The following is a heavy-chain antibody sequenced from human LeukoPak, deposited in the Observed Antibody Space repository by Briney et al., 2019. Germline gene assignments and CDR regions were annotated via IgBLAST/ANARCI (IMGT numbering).Heavy chain of an antibody. CDR3: AGGSGWLIDY. CDR2: IKQDGSEK. V-gene: IGHV3-7*04. CDR1: GFTFSSYW. D-gene: IGHD6-19*01. J-gene: IGHJ4*02. Sequence: GVSLRLSCAASGFTFSSYWMSWVGQAPGKGLEWVANIKQDGSEKYYVDSVEGRFTISRDNAKNSLYLQMNNLRAEDTAVYYCAGGSGWLIDYWGQGTLVTVSS.